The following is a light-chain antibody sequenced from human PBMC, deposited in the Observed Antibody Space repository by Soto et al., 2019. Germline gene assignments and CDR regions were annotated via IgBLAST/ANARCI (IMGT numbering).Light chain of an antibody. J-gene: IGLJ2*01. CDR3: QAWDSSCV. Sequence: SYELTQPPSVYVSPGQTASITCSGGKLGDKYACWYQQKPGQSPVLVIYQNSKRPSGIPERFPGSNSGNTATLTISGTQAMDEADYYCQAWDSSCVFGGGTKLTVL. CDR1: KLGDKY. V-gene: IGLV3-1*01. CDR2: QNS.